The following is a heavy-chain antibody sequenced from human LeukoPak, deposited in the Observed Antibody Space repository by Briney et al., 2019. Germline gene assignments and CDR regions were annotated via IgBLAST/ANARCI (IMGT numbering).Heavy chain of an antibody. Sequence: PSETLSLTCTVSGGSVSSGSYYWSWIRQPPGKELEWIGYIYYSGSTNYNPSLKSRVTISVDTSQNQFSLKLSSVTAADTAVYYCARVPARQSGGMDVWGQGTTVTVSS. CDR2: IYYSGST. CDR3: ARVPARQSGGMDV. J-gene: IGHJ6*02. V-gene: IGHV4-61*01. D-gene: IGHD2-2*01. CDR1: GGSVSSGSYY.